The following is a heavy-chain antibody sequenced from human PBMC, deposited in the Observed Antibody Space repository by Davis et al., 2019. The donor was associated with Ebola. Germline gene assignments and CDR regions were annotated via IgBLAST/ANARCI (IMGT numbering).Heavy chain of an antibody. CDR3: ARHTSGYYDFWSGYSPNYYYYGMDV. Sequence: GESLKISCKGSGYSFTSYWIGWVRQMPGKGLEWMGIIYPGDSDTRYSPSFQGQVTISADKSISTAYLQWSSLKASDTAMYYCARHTSGYYDFWSGYSPNYYYYGMDVWGQGTTVTVSS. CDR1: GYSFTSYW. V-gene: IGHV5-51*01. D-gene: IGHD3-3*01. J-gene: IGHJ6*02. CDR2: IYPGDSDT.